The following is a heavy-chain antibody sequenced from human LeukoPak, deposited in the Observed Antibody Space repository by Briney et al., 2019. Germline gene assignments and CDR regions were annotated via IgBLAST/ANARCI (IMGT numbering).Heavy chain of an antibody. CDR3: ARGSGRLGSYYKSRDYYYMDV. D-gene: IGHD3-10*01. CDR1: GGPFSGYY. Sequence: PSETLSLTCTVSGGPFSGYYWSWIRQPPGKGLEWIGEVNHSGTTNYTPSLKNRVAISLDTSKNQFSLKLSSVTAADTAVYYCARGSGRLGSYYKSRDYYYMDVWDRGTTVTVSS. CDR2: VNHSGTT. J-gene: IGHJ6*03. V-gene: IGHV4-34*01.